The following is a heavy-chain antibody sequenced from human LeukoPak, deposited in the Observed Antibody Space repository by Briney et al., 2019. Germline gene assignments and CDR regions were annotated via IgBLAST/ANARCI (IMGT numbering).Heavy chain of an antibody. Sequence: SETLSLTCTVSGGSIGSGDYYWSWIRQPPGNGLEWIGYIHYSGTTYYNPSLKSRVSISVDTSKNQFSLNLNSVTAADTAVYYCARKRYDDPYFLDYWGQGTLVTVSS. V-gene: IGHV4-30-4*01. CDR3: ARKRYDDPYFLDY. J-gene: IGHJ4*02. CDR1: GGSIGSGDYY. D-gene: IGHD3-22*01. CDR2: IHYSGTT.